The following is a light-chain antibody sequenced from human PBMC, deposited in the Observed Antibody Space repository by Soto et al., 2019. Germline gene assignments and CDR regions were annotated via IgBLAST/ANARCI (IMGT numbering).Light chain of an antibody. CDR1: QSVSSY. V-gene: IGKV3-11*01. Sequence: EIVLIQSPATLSLSPGERATPSCRASQSVSSYLAWYQQKPGQAPRLLIYDASNRATGIPARFSGSGSGTDFTLTISSLEPEDFAVYYCQQRSNWPRTFGQGTKVDIK. CDR3: QQRSNWPRT. J-gene: IGKJ1*01. CDR2: DAS.